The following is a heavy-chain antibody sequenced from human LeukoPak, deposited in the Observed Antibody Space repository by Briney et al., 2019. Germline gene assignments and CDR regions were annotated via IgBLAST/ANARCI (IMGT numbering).Heavy chain of an antibody. V-gene: IGHV3-30*01. CDR1: GFTFSSYA. CDR3: ARERVSRDLSP. D-gene: IGHD3-3*01. CDR2: ISYDGSNK. J-gene: IGHJ5*02. Sequence: PGGSLRLSCAASGFTFSSYAMHWVRQAPGKGLEWVAVISYDGSNKYYADSVKGRFTTSRDNSKNTLDLQMNSLRAEDTAVYYCARERVSRDLSPWGQGT.